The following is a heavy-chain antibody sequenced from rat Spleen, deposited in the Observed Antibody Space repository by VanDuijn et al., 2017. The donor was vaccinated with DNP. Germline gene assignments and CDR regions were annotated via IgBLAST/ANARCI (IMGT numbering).Heavy chain of an antibody. J-gene: IGHJ2*01. CDR3: VRWVRALDY. CDR1: AYSITTNY. Sequence: EVQLQESGPGLVKPSQSLSLTCSVTAYSITTNYWGWIRKFPGNKMEWIGHIGYSGSTTYNPSLKSRISITRDTSKNQFFLQLNSVNTEDTATYYCVRWVRALDYWGQGVMVTVSS. V-gene: IGHV3-1*01. CDR2: IGYSGST. D-gene: IGHD4-1*01.